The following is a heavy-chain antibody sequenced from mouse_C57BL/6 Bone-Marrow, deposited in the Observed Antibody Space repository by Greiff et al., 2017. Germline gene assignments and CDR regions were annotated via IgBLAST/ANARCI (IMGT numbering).Heavy chain of an antibody. CDR2: ISDGGSYT. CDR1: GFTFSSYA. V-gene: IGHV5-4*01. CDR3: AIVYSYSMDY. J-gene: IGHJ4*01. Sequence: EVQLVESGGGLVKPGGSLKLSCAASGFTFSSYAMSWVRQTPEKRLEWVATISDGGSYTYYPDNVQGRFTISRDHAKNNLYLQISHLKSEDTAMSYCAIVYSYSMDYWGQGTSVTVSS.